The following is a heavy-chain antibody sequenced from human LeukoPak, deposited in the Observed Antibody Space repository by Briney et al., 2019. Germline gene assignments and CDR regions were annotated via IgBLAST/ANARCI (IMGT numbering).Heavy chain of an antibody. CDR2: IYPGDSDT. Sequence: GESLKISCKGSGYSLTSYWIGRVRQMPGKGLEWMGIIYPGDSDTRYSPSLQGQVTISADKSISTSYLQWSSLKASDTAMYYCARASTTVTSPRYYFDYWGQGTLVTVSS. J-gene: IGHJ4*02. CDR1: GYSLTSYW. V-gene: IGHV5-51*01. D-gene: IGHD4-17*01. CDR3: ARASTTVTSPRYYFDY.